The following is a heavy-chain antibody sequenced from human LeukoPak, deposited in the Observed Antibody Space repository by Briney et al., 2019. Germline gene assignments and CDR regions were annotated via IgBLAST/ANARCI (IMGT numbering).Heavy chain of an antibody. CDR3: ARRYCNSTSCYCIDY. J-gene: IGHJ4*02. D-gene: IGHD2-2*01. Sequence: GGSLRLSCAASGFTFSDYYMSWIRQAPGKGLEWVSYISGSSSYTNYADSVKGRFTISRDNAKKSLYLQMNSLRAEDAVVYYCARRYCNSTSCYCIDYWGQGTLVTVSS. V-gene: IGHV3-11*03. CDR1: GFTFSDYY. CDR2: ISGSSSYT.